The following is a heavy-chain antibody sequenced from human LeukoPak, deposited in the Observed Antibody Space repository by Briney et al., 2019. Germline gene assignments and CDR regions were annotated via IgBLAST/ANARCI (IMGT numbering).Heavy chain of an antibody. V-gene: IGHV1-2*02. J-gene: IGHJ4*02. Sequence: ASVKVSCKAYGYTFTDYYIHWVRQAPGQGLEWMGWIYPNTGGIEFAQRFQGRVTMTRDTSISTAHMELSGLRSDDTAVYYCARFDPPYYYGSGSYDAYWGQGTLVTVSS. CDR3: ARFDPPYYYGSGSYDAY. D-gene: IGHD3-10*01. CDR2: IYPNTGGI. CDR1: GYTFTDYY.